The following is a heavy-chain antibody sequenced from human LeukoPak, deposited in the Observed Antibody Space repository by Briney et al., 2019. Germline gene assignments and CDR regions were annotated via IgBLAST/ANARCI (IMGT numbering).Heavy chain of an antibody. CDR1: GGTFSSYA. D-gene: IGHD3-22*01. CDR2: IIPIFGTA. Sequence: GASVKVSCKASGGTFSSYAISRVRQAPGQGLEWMGRIIPIFGTANYAQKFQGRVTITTGESTSTAYMELSSLRSEDTVVYYCAREWYYYDSSGSENYYFDYWGQGTLVTVSS. V-gene: IGHV1-69*05. CDR3: AREWYYYDSSGSENYYFDY. J-gene: IGHJ4*02.